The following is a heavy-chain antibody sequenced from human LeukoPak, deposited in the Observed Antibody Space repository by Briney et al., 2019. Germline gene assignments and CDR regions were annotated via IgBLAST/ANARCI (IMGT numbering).Heavy chain of an antibody. CDR2: ISSSGSTI. D-gene: IGHD6-13*01. CDR1: GFSFSNSW. J-gene: IGHJ4*02. Sequence: GGSLRLSCAASGFSFSNSWMHWVRQAPGKGLEWVPYISSSGSTIYYADSVKGRFTISRDNAKNSLYLQMNSLRAEDTAVYYCARVRRQQLGHFDYWGQGTLVTVSS. CDR3: ARVRRQQLGHFDY. V-gene: IGHV3-48*04.